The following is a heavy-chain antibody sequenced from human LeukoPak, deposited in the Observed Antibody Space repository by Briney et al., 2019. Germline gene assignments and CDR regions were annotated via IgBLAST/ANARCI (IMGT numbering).Heavy chain of an antibody. CDR2: INHSGST. D-gene: IGHD6-13*01. J-gene: IGHJ5*02. V-gene: IGHV4-34*01. CDR1: GGSFSGYY. CDR3: ARGVGSSWYTSRYNWFDP. Sequence: PSETLSLTCAVYGGSFSGYYWSWIRQPPGKGLEWIGEINHSGSTNYNPSLKSRVAISVDTSKNQFSLKLSSVTAADTAVYYCARGVGSSWYTSRYNWFDPWGQGTLVTVSS.